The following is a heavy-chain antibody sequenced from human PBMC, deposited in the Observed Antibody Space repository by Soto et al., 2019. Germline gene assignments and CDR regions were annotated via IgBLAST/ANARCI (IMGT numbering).Heavy chain of an antibody. CDR2: FYYGGTT. V-gene: IGHV4-39*01. J-gene: IGHJ5*02. D-gene: IGHD6-13*01. CDR1: GVSISTSSYY. Sequence: QLHLQESGPGLVKPSETLSLTCTVSGVSISTSSYYWGWFRQPPGKGLQWIGSFYYGGTTYYSPSLKSRVAISVDPSKNQFSLEMNSVTVADTGFYYCARRWGSITLASIGPWGQGIRVTVSS. CDR3: ARRWGSITLASIGP.